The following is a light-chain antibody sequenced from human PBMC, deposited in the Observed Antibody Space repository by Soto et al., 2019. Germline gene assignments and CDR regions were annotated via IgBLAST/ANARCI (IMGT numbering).Light chain of an antibody. Sequence: DIQMTQSPSSLSASVGDRVTITCRASQSISTYLHWYQQKPGKAPRVLISSASTLQSGVPSRFSGSGSGTEFTLTISSLQPEDFATYYCQQSYSNVMYTFXQGTKVDIK. V-gene: IGKV1-39*01. CDR1: QSISTY. J-gene: IGKJ2*01. CDR3: QQSYSNVMYT. CDR2: SAS.